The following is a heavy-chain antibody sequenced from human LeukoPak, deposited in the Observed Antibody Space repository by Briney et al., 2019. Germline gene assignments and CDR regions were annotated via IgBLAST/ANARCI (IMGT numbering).Heavy chain of an antibody. CDR1: GGSFSGYY. Sequence: SETLSLTCAVYGGSFSGYYWSWIRQPPGKGLEWIGEINHSGSTNYNPSLKSRVTISVDTSKNQFSLKLSSVTAADTAVYYCARRSRIVATIKREHNWFDPWGQGTLVTVSS. V-gene: IGHV4-34*01. D-gene: IGHD5-12*01. CDR2: INHSGST. J-gene: IGHJ5*02. CDR3: ARRSRIVATIKREHNWFDP.